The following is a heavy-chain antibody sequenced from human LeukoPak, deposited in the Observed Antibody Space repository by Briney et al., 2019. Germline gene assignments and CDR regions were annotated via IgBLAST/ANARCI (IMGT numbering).Heavy chain of an antibody. CDR2: IYHSGST. CDR3: ARDRPRSTYYYGSSGYRDAFDI. J-gene: IGHJ3*02. CDR1: GGSISSSNYY. Sequence: SETLSLTCTVSGGSISSSNYYWGWIRQPPGKGLEWIGEIYHSGSTNYNPSLKSRVTISVDKSKNQFSLKLSSVTAADTAVYYCARDRPRSTYYYGSSGYRDAFDIWGQGTMVTVSS. V-gene: IGHV4-39*07. D-gene: IGHD3-22*01.